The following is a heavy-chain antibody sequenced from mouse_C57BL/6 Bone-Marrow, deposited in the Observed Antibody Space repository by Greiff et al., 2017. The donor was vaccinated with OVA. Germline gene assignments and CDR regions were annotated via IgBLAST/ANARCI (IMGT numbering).Heavy chain of an antibody. CDR1: GYTFTSYW. J-gene: IGHJ4*01. D-gene: IGHD1-1*01. V-gene: IGHV1-55*01. CDR2: IYPGSGST. CDR3: ARGITTVVGAMDY. Sequence: QVQLQQPGAELVKPGASVKMSCKASGYTFTSYWITWVKQRPGQGLEWIGDIYPGSGSTNYNEKFKSKATLTVDTSSSTAYMQLSSLTSEDSAVYYSARGITTVVGAMDYWGQGTSVTVSS.